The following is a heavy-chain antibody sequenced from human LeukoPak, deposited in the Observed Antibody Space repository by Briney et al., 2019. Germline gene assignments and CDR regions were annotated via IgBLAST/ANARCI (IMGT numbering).Heavy chain of an antibody. Sequence: PSETLSLTCTVSGGSISSYYWSWIQQPAGKGLEWIGRIYTSGSTNYNPSLKSRVTMSVDTSKNQFSLKLSSVTAADTAVYYCARALGYCSSTSYYDYFDYWGQGTLVTVS. J-gene: IGHJ4*02. CDR1: GGSISSYY. CDR3: ARALGYCSSTSYYDYFDY. CDR2: IYTSGST. V-gene: IGHV4-4*07. D-gene: IGHD2-2*01.